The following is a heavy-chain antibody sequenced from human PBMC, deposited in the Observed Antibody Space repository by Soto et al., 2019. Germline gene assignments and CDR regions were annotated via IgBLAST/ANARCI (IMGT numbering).Heavy chain of an antibody. Sequence: QITLNESGPTVVRPTETLTLTCRFSGFSLTTSGVGVGWLRQSPGKAPEWLALIYWDHDKRYSASLKSMLTITKDTSKHQVVLTVSDLDPTDTATYYCAHRVLRTVFGLVTTTAIYFDFWGQGTPVAVSS. J-gene: IGHJ4*02. CDR3: AHRVLRTVFGLVTTTAIYFDF. CDR2: IYWDHDK. D-gene: IGHD3-3*01. CDR1: GFSLTTSGVG. V-gene: IGHV2-5*02.